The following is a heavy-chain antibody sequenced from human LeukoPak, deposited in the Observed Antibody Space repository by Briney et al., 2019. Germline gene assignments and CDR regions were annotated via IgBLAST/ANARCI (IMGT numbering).Heavy chain of an antibody. Sequence: GGSLRLSCAASGFTFSSYAMHWVRQAPGKGLEWVAVISYDGSNKYYADSVKGRFTISRDNSKNTLYLQMNSLRAEDTAVYYCARGLAPYYYYYGMDVWGQGTTVTVSS. V-gene: IGHV3-30*04. CDR3: ARGLAPYYYYYGMDV. CDR1: GFTFSSYA. J-gene: IGHJ6*02. CDR2: ISYDGSNK. D-gene: IGHD3-9*01.